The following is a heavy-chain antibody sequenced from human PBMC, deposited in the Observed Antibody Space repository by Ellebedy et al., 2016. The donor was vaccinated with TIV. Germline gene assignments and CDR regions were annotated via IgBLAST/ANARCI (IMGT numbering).Heavy chain of an antibody. J-gene: IGHJ4*02. CDR1: GFGFSSNA. D-gene: IGHD5-12*01. Sequence: GESLKISXAASGFGFSSNAMSWVRQAPGKGLEWVSAISGSGGNTYYADSVKGRFTISRDTSKNTLYLQMNSLRDEDTAVYYCAKEGIPGLRLGGGFDYWGQGTLVTVSS. V-gene: IGHV3-23*01. CDR2: ISGSGGNT. CDR3: AKEGIPGLRLGGGFDY.